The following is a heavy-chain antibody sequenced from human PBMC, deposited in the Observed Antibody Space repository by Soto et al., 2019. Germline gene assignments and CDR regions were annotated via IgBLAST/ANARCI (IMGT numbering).Heavy chain of an antibody. CDR2: IYYSGST. CDR1: GGSISSSSYY. CDR3: AVDYGDNFYFDY. J-gene: IGHJ4*02. V-gene: IGHV4-39*01. D-gene: IGHD4-17*01. Sequence: QLQLQESGPGLVKPSETLSLTCTVSGGSISSSSYYWGWIRQPPGKGLEWIGSIYYSGSTYYNPSLKSRVTISVDTSKNQFSLKLSSVTAADTAVYYCAVDYGDNFYFDYWGQGTLVTVSS.